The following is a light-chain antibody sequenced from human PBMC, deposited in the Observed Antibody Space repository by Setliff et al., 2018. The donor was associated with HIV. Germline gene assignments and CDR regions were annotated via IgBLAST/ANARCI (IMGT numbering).Light chain of an antibody. J-gene: IGLJ1*01. CDR1: SSDVGNYNL. CDR2: EVS. Sequence: LTQPASVSGSPGQSITISCTGTSSDVGNYNLVPWYQQHPGKAPKFIIYEVSKRPSGVSHRFSGSKSGNTASLTISGLQAEDEADYYCSSYTSSSTRVFGTGTKGTVL. V-gene: IGLV2-14*02. CDR3: SSYTSSSTRV.